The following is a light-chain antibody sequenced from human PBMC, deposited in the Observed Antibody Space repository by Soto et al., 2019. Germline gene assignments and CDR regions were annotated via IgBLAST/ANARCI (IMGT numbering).Light chain of an antibody. CDR2: DAS. CDR1: QSVSSY. J-gene: IGKJ1*01. V-gene: IGKV3-11*01. Sequence: EIVLTQSPATLSLSPGEGATLSCRASQSVSSYLAWFQQKPGQAPRLLIYDASNRATGIPARFSGSGSGTDFTPTISSLEPEDFAVYYCQQRSNWPVTFGHGTKVEIK. CDR3: QQRSNWPVT.